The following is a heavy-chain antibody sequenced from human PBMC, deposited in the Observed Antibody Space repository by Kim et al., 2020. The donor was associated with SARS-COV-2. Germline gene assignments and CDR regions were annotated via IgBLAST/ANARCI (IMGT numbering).Heavy chain of an antibody. V-gene: IGHV4-39*01. Sequence: SETLSLTCTASGGSISSSRYYWGWIRQPPGKGLEWIGSICYSGSTYYNPSLKSRVTISVDTSKNQFSLKLSSVTAADTAVYYCARYVGGYSYDKGFDDWGQGTLVTVSS. D-gene: IGHD5-18*01. CDR3: ARYVGGYSYDKGFDD. J-gene: IGHJ4*02. CDR1: GGSISSSRYY. CDR2: ICYSGST.